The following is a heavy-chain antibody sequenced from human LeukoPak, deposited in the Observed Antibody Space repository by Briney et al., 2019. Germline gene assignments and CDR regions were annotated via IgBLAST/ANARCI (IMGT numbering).Heavy chain of an antibody. CDR3: ARAGHHPMIVVVITTPFDP. J-gene: IGHJ5*02. D-gene: IGHD3-22*01. V-gene: IGHV1-2*02. CDR2: INPNTGGT. Sequence: EASVKVSCKASGYTFTGYYMHWVRQAPGQGLEWMGWINPNTGGTNYAQKFQGRVTMTRDTSISTAYMELSRLRSDDTAVYYCARAGHHPMIVVVITTPFDPWGQGTLVTVSS. CDR1: GYTFTGYY.